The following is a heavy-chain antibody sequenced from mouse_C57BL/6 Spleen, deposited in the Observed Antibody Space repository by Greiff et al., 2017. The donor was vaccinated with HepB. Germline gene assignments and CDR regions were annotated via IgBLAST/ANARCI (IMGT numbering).Heavy chain of an antibody. CDR3: AREDYYGSSPMDY. Sequence: EVQLQQSGPELVKPGDSVKISCKASGYSFTGYFMNWVMQSHGKSLEWIGRINPYNGDTFYNQKFKGKATLTVDKSSSTADMELRSLTSEDSAVYYWAREDYYGSSPMDYWGQGTSVTVSS. J-gene: IGHJ4*01. CDR2: INPYNGDT. V-gene: IGHV1-20*01. CDR1: GYSFTGYF. D-gene: IGHD1-1*01.